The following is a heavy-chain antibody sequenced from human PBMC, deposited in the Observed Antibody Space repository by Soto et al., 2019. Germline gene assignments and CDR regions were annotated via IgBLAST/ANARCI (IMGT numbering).Heavy chain of an antibody. CDR1: GYSFTSYH. V-gene: IGHV1-46*01. J-gene: IGHJ6*02. Sequence: QEQLVQSGAEVKKPGASVKVSCKASGYSFTSYHVQWVRQAPGQGLEWMGIINPSGGSTTYPQKFQGRVTMTRDTSTSTVYMELSSLRSEDTAVYYCAREPHLAYYYGMDVWGQGTTVTVSS. CDR3: AREPHLAYYYGMDV. CDR2: INPSGGST.